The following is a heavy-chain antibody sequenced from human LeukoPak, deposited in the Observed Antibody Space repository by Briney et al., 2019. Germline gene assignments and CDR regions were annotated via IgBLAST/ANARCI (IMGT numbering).Heavy chain of an antibody. CDR1: GGSISSYY. Sequence: PSETLSLTCTVSGGSISSYYWNWIRQPLGKGLEWIGYIYYSGSTNYNPSLKSRVTISVDTSKNQFSLKLSSVTAADTAVYYCARFGGAVGYYYYGMDVWGQGTTVTVSS. CDR3: ARFGGAVGYYYYGMDV. D-gene: IGHD2-21*01. CDR2: IYYSGST. V-gene: IGHV4-59*01. J-gene: IGHJ6*02.